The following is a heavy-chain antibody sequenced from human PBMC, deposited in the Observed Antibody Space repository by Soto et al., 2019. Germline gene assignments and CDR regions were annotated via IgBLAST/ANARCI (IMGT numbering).Heavy chain of an antibody. Sequence: QVQLLQSGAEVKKPGSSVKVSCKASGGTFSSYAISWVRQAPGQGLEWRGGIIPISGTANYAQKFQGRVTIPADESASTAYMELSSLRSEDTAVYYCARSQGSSTSLDIYYYYYYGMDVWGQGTTVTVSS. J-gene: IGHJ6*02. CDR2: IIPISGTA. D-gene: IGHD2-2*01. CDR1: GGTFSSYA. V-gene: IGHV1-69*01. CDR3: ARSQGSSTSLDIYYYYYYGMDV.